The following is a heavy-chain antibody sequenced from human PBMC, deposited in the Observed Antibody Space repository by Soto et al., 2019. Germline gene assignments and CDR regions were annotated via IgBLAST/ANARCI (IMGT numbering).Heavy chain of an antibody. V-gene: IGHV1-69*01. CDR2: IIPIFGTA. Sequence: QVQLVQSGAEVKKPGSSVKVSCKASGGTFSSYAISWVRQAPGQGLEWMGGIIPIFGTANYAQKFQGRVTITADEATSTAYMELSSLRSEDTAVYYCARTAWRSTVTYVAFDIWGQGTMVTVSS. D-gene: IGHD4-17*01. CDR3: ARTAWRSTVTYVAFDI. J-gene: IGHJ3*02. CDR1: GGTFSSYA.